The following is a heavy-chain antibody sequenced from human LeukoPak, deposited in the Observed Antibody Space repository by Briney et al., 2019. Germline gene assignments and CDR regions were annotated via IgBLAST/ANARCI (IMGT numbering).Heavy chain of an antibody. D-gene: IGHD1-26*01. CDR1: GSIFSTYS. V-gene: IGHV3-48*02. CDR3: VRRQGYVGSLLDN. CDR2: ISSSSSAI. Sequence: GGSLRLSCAASGSIFSTYSMTWVRQAPGKGLEWFSYISSSSSAIYYADSVRGRFTVSRDNAKNFLYLQMKSLRDEDTAVYYCVRRQGYVGSLLDNWGQGTLVTVSS. J-gene: IGHJ4*02.